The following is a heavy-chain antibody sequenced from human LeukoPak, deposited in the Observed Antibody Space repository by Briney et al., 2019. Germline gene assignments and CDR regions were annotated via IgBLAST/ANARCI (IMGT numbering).Heavy chain of an antibody. J-gene: IGHJ4*02. CDR1: GFTFANYA. CDR2: ISGSGSNT. Sequence: GGSLRLSCAASGFTFANYAMTWVRQAPGKGLDWVSLISGSGSNTYYTDSVQGRFTISRDNSRNTLYLQMSSLRAEDTAIYYCAKERGISYTYEFDYWGQGALVTVSS. D-gene: IGHD3-16*01. V-gene: IGHV3-23*01. CDR3: AKERGISYTYEFDY.